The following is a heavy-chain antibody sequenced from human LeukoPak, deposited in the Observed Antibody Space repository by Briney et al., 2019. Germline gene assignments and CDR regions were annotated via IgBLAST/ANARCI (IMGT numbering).Heavy chain of an antibody. J-gene: IGHJ4*02. CDR1: GGSFSGYY. V-gene: IGHV4-34*01. Sequence: SETLSLTWAVYGGSFSGYYWSWIRQPPGKGLERIGEINHSGSTNYNPSLKSRVTISVDTSKNQFSLKLSSVTAADTAVYYCAREDSGYDPFDYWGQGTLVTDSS. D-gene: IGHD5-12*01. CDR2: INHSGST. CDR3: AREDSGYDPFDY.